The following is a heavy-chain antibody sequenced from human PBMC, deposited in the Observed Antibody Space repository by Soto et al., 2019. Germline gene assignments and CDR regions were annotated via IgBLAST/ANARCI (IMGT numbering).Heavy chain of an antibody. Sequence: PSESLSLTGAVYVGSCSGYYWSWILQPPGKGLEWIGEINHIGSTNYNPSLKSRVTISVDTSKSQFSQKLSSVTAADTAVYYCARDGYDILTGYYDYYGMDVWGQGTTVTVSS. J-gene: IGHJ6*02. CDR1: VGSCSGYY. D-gene: IGHD3-9*01. V-gene: IGHV4-34*01. CDR2: INHIGST. CDR3: ARDGYDILTGYYDYYGMDV.